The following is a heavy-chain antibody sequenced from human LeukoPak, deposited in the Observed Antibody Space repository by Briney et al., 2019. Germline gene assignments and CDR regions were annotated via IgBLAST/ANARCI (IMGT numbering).Heavy chain of an antibody. V-gene: IGHV3-23*01. CDR1: GFTFSSYA. Sequence: GGPLRLSCAASGFTFSSYAMSWVRQAPGKGLEWVSAISGSGGSTYYADSVKGRFTISRDNSKNTLYLQMYSLRAEDTAVYYCAKLLSTVINAFDIWGQGTMVTVSS. J-gene: IGHJ3*02. CDR2: ISGSGGST. D-gene: IGHD2/OR15-2a*01. CDR3: AKLLSTVINAFDI.